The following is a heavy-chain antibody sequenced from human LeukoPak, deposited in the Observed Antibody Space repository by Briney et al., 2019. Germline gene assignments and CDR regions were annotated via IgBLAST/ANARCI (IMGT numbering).Heavy chain of an antibody. Sequence: GGSLRLSCAASGFTFSIYGMHWVRQAPGKGLEWVAVISYDGSNKYYADSVKGRFTISRDNSKNTLYLQMNSLRAEDTAVYYCAKDPYYYDSSDEYYWGQGTLVTVSS. J-gene: IGHJ4*02. CDR2: ISYDGSNK. CDR3: AKDPYYYDSSDEYY. CDR1: GFTFSIYG. D-gene: IGHD3-22*01. V-gene: IGHV3-30*18.